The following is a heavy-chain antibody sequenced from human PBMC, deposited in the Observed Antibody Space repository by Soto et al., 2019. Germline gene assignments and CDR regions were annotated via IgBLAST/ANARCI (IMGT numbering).Heavy chain of an antibody. J-gene: IGHJ3*02. D-gene: IGHD1-26*01. V-gene: IGHV1-69*14. CDR1: GGTFSTSS. CDR2: ILPIFGTA. CDR3: AGVHEYCGNSDGVDI. Sequence: QVQLVQSGAEVKKPGSSMKVSCKASGGTFSTSSINWVRQAPGQRTELMGNILPIFGTADYAQKFQDRVTITADKSTNTAYMALRRLFSEAMGVYYYAGVHEYCGNSDGVDIWGQGTGVTVSS.